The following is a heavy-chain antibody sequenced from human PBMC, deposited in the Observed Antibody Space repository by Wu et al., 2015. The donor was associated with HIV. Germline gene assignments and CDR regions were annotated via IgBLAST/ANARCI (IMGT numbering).Heavy chain of an antibody. V-gene: IGHV1-69*01. CDR2: IIPIFGTA. Sequence: QVQLVQSGAEVKKPGSSMKVSCKASGGTFNSYVISWVRQAPGQGLEWMGGIIPIFGTANFAQKFQGRLTIAADESTSTVYMELSSLRSEDTAVYYCALRGGXGVVVPGATYYYYMDVWGKGTTVTVSS. D-gene: IGHD2-2*01. J-gene: IGHJ6*03. CDR3: ALRGGXGVVVPGATYYYYMDV. CDR1: GGTFNSYV.